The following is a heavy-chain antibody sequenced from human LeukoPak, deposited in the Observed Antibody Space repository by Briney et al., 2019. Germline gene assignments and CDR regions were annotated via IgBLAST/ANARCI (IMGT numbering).Heavy chain of an antibody. CDR1: GFTFSDYA. J-gene: IGHJ4*02. CDR3: AGRPTGYSSGYVY. V-gene: IGHV3-23*01. Sequence: GGSLRLSCVVSGFTFSDYAMSWVRQAPEKGLDWVSVISGSAHKIRYADSVKGRFTIPRDNSENTVYLQMNNLRAEDTALYYCAGRPTGYSSGYVYWGQGALVTVSS. D-gene: IGHD5-18*01. CDR2: ISGSAHKI.